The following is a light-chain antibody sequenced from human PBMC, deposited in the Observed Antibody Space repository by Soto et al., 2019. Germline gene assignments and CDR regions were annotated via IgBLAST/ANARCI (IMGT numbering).Light chain of an antibody. CDR1: SSDVGGYNY. Sequence: QSALTQPASVSGSPGQSITISCTGTSSDVGGYNYVSWYQQHPGKAPKLMIYDVSNRPSGVSNRFSGSKSGNTASLTISGLHAEDEADYYCSSYTSSSPLVFGGGTQLTVL. J-gene: IGLJ3*02. CDR2: DVS. CDR3: SSYTSSSPLV. V-gene: IGLV2-14*01.